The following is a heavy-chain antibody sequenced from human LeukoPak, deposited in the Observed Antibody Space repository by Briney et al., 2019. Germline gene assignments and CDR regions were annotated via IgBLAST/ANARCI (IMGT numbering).Heavy chain of an antibody. CDR2: LLYDGNTK. D-gene: IGHD1-14*01. V-gene: IGHV3-33*01. CDR3: ARDHRPEIQYYYMDV. Sequence: GGSLRLSCAASGFSPSNYGMHWVRQAPGKGLEWVAALLYDGNTKHYADSVKGRFTISRDISKNTFYLQMNSLTAEDTAVYYCARDHRPEIQYYYMDVWGKGTTVAVSS. CDR1: GFSPSNYG. J-gene: IGHJ6*03.